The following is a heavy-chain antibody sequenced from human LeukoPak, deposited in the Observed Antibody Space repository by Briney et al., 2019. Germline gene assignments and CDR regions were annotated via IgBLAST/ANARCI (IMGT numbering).Heavy chain of an antibody. D-gene: IGHD3-9*01. CDR3: ATLLSGYYDILTGYYEYFQH. CDR1: GYTLTELS. CDR2: FDPEDGET. Sequence: GASVKVSCKASGYTLTELSMHWVRQAPGKGLERMGGFDPEDGETIYAQKFQGRVTMTEDTSTDTAYMELSSLRSEDTAVYYCATLLSGYYDILTGYYEYFQHWGQGTLVTVSS. J-gene: IGHJ1*01. V-gene: IGHV1-24*01.